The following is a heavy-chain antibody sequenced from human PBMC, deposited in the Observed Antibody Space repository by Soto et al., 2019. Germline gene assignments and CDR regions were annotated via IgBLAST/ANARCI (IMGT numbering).Heavy chain of an antibody. CDR2: IYWDDDK. CDR1: GFSLSTSGVG. Sequence: QITLKESGPTLVKPTQTLTLTCTFSGFSLSTSGVGVGWIRQPPGKALEWLALIYWDDDKRYSPSLKSRLTITKHTSKNQVVLTMTNMDPVDTATYYCAHSRTDYDFWSGYYGYYYGMDVWGQGTTVTVSS. CDR3: AHSRTDYDFWSGYYGYYYGMDV. J-gene: IGHJ6*02. D-gene: IGHD3-3*01. V-gene: IGHV2-5*02.